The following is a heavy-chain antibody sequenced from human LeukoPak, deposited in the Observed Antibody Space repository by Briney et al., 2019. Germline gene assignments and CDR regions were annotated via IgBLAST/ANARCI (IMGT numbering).Heavy chain of an antibody. CDR3: ARSQYNWNDGENWFDP. CDR2: IYYSGST. V-gene: IGHV4-31*03. Sequence: PSQTLSLTCTVSGGSISSGGYYWSWIRQHPGMGLEWLGYIYYSGSTYYNPSLKSRVTISVDTSKNQFSLKLSSVTAADTAVYYCARSQYNWNDGENWFDPWGQGTLVTVSS. D-gene: IGHD1-1*01. CDR1: GGSISSGGYY. J-gene: IGHJ5*02.